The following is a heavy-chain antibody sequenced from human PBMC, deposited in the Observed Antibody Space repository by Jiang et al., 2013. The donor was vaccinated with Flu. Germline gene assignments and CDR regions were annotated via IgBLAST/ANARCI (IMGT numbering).Heavy chain of an antibody. CDR3: ARDAPWGWGTLDI. CDR1: GDSVSSNGAA. D-gene: IGHD2-8*02. Sequence: SQTLSLTCAISGDSVSSNGAAWNWIRQSPSRGLEWLARTYYRSRWYYDYAMSVKSRITIDPDTSKNQFSLQLGSVTPEDTAVYYCARDAPWGWGTLDIWGQGTMVTVSS. V-gene: IGHV6-1*01. CDR2: TYYRSRWYY. J-gene: IGHJ3*02.